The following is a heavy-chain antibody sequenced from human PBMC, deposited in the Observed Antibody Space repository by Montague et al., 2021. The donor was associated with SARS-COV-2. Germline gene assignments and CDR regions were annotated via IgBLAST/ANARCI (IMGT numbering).Heavy chain of an antibody. CDR3: ARGQEGVNRVLVVLGCNYSLDF. V-gene: IGHV4-34*01. Sequence: SETLSLTCAVSGGSFSGYYWSWVRQSPGEGLEWIGEIIQSGSTDYNPSLKSRVTILVDMSKNQFSLKLNSVTAADTAVYYCARGQEGVNRVLVVLGCNYSLDFWGKGTPVTVSS. CDR1: GGSFSGYY. CDR2: IIQSGST. J-gene: IGHJ6*04. D-gene: IGHD3-22*01.